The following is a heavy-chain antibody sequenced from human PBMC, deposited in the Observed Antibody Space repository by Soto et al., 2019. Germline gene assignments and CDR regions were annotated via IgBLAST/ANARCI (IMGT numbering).Heavy chain of an antibody. V-gene: IGHV4-61*01. CDR3: ARDSLDTAMANYYYYYGMDV. CDR1: GGSVSSGSYY. Sequence: SETLSLTCTVSGGSVSSGSYYWSWIRQPPGKGLEWIGYIYYSGSTNYNPSLKSRVTISVDASKNQFSLKLSSVTAADTAVYYCARDSLDTAMANYYYYYGMDVWGQGTTVTVFS. J-gene: IGHJ6*02. CDR2: IYYSGST. D-gene: IGHD5-18*01.